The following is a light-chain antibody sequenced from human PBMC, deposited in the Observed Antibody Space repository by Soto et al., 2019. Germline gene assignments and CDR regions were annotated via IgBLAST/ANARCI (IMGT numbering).Light chain of an antibody. Sequence: QSALTQPPSASGSPGQSVTISCTGTSRDVGGYNYVSWYQQHPGKAPKLMLYEVSKRPSGVPDRISGSKSGNTASLTVSGLQAEYEAEYYCSSYAGSNNLVFGGGTKLTVL. CDR3: SSYAGSNNLV. J-gene: IGLJ2*01. CDR1: SRDVGGYNY. V-gene: IGLV2-8*01. CDR2: EVS.